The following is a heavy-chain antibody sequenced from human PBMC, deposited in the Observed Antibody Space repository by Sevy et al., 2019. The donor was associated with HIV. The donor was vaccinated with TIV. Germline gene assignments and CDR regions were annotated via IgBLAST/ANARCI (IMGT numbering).Heavy chain of an antibody. Sequence: GGSLRLSCSASGFTFSSYWMHWVRQAPGKGLVWVSGVNSDGSSTNYADSVKGRFTISRDSAKSTLYLQMNSLRAEDTAVDFCVAANTWEDYWGQGTLVTVSS. V-gene: IGHV3-74*01. CDR3: VAANTWEDY. CDR2: VNSDGSST. J-gene: IGHJ4*02. CDR1: GFTFSSYW. D-gene: IGHD1-26*01.